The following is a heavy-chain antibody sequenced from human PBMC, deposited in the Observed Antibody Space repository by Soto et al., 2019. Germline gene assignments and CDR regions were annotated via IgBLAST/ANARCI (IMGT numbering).Heavy chain of an antibody. CDR1: GFTFSSYA. Sequence: EVQLLESGGGLVQPGGSLRLSCAASGFTFSSYAMSWVRQAPGKGLEWVSAISGSGGSTYYADSVKGRFTISRDNSKNTLYLQMDSLRAEDTAVYYCAKAPTNYGSGSYYYYWGQGTLVTVSS. V-gene: IGHV3-23*01. CDR2: ISGSGGST. J-gene: IGHJ4*02. D-gene: IGHD3-10*01. CDR3: AKAPTNYGSGSYYYY.